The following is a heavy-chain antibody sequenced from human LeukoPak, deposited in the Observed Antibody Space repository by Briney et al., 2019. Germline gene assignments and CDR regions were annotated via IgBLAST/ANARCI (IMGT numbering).Heavy chain of an antibody. CDR2: INHSGST. V-gene: IGHV4-34*01. Sequence: PSETLSLTCAGYGGSFSGYYWSWIRQPPGKGLEWIGEINHSGSTNYNPSLKSRVTISVDTSKNQFSLKLSSVTAADTAVYYCARGIGMLYYDFWSGYPPIFDYWGQGTLVTVSS. CDR1: GGSFSGYY. CDR3: ARGIGMLYYDFWSGYPPIFDY. J-gene: IGHJ4*02. D-gene: IGHD3-3*01.